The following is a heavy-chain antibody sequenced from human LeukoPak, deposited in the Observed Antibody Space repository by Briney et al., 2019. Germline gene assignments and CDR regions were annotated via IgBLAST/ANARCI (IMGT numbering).Heavy chain of an antibody. D-gene: IGHD6-6*01. CDR3: AKGTGARRSYYYYMDV. CDR2: IYSGGST. Sequence: GGSLRLSCAASGFTVSSNYMSWVRQAPGKGLEWVSVIYSGGSTYYADSVKGRFTISRDNSKNTLYLQMNSLRAEDTAVYYCAKGTGARRSYYYYMDVWGKGTTVTVSS. V-gene: IGHV3-66*01. CDR1: GFTVSSNY. J-gene: IGHJ6*03.